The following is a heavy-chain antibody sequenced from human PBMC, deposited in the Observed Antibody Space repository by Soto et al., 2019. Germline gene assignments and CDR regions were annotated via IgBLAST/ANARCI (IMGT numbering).Heavy chain of an antibody. CDR2: ISGSGGST. V-gene: IGHV3-23*01. CDR3: AKDLAPNLPYGMDV. J-gene: IGHJ6*02. CDR1: GFTFRSYG. Sequence: EVQLLESGGGLVQPGGSLRLSCAVSGFTFRSYGMNWVRQAPGKGLEWVSGISGSGGSTYYADSVKGRFTISRDNSRNTLYMHMNSLRVEDTAVDHCAKDLAPNLPYGMDVWGQGTKVTVSS.